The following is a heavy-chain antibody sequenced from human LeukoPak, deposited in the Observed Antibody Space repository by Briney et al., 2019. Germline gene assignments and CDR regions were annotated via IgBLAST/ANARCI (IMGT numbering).Heavy chain of an antibody. D-gene: IGHD4-17*01. CDR2: ISSSSSYI. CDR1: GFTFSSYS. V-gene: IGHV3-21*01. J-gene: IGHJ3*02. CDR3: ARPLTTVTTSAFDI. Sequence: GGSLRLSCAASGFTFSSYSMNWVRQAPGKGLEWVSSISSSSSYICYADSVKGRFTISRDNAKNSLYLQMNSLRAEDTAAYYCARPLTTVTTSAFDIWGQGTMVTVSS.